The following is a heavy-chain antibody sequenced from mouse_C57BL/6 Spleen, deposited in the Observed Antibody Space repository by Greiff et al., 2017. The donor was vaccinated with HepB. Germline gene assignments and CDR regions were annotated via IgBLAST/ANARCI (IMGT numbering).Heavy chain of an antibody. V-gene: IGHV1-18*01. Sequence: EVQLQQSGPELVKPGASVKIPCKASGYTFTDYNMDWVKQSHGKSLEWIGDINPNNGGTIYNQKFKGKATLTVDKSSSTAYMELHSLTSEDTAVYYCATESDWYFDVWGTGTTVTVSS. J-gene: IGHJ1*03. CDR2: INPNNGGT. CDR3: ATESDWYFDV. CDR1: GYTFTDYN.